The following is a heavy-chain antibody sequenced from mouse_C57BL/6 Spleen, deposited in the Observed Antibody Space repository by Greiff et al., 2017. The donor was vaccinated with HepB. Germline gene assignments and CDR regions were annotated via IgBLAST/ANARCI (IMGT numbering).Heavy chain of an antibody. J-gene: IGHJ2*01. CDR2: IDPSDSYT. CDR1: GYTFTSYW. CDR3: AIITTVGYYFDY. Sequence: QVQLQQPGAELVRPGTSVKLSCKASGYTFTSYWMHWVKQRPGQGLEWIGVIDPSDSYTNYNQKFKGKATLTVDTSSSTAYMQLSSLTSEDSAVYYCAIITTVGYYFDYWGQGTTLTVSS. V-gene: IGHV1-59*01. D-gene: IGHD1-1*01.